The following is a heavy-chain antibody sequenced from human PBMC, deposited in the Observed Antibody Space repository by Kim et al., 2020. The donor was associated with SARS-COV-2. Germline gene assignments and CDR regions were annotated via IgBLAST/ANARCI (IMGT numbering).Heavy chain of an antibody. V-gene: IGHV3-30*02. Sequence: YYADSVKGRFNISRDNSRNTLYLQMNSLRPEDTAVYYCAKATYRGSYYSDSWGQGTLVTVSS. D-gene: IGHD1-26*01. J-gene: IGHJ4*02. CDR3: AKATYRGSYYSDS.